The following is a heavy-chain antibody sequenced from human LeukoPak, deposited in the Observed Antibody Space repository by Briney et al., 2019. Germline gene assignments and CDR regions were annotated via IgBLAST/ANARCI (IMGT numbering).Heavy chain of an antibody. V-gene: IGHV6-1*01. D-gene: IGHD3-10*01. CDR3: ARNPYYYGSGSYYNSAFDI. J-gene: IGHJ3*02. CDR2: TYYRSKWFN. Sequence: SLTLSLTCAISGDSFSSNSAAWHWIRQSPSRGLEWLGRTYYRSKWFNDYAVSVKSRITIKADTSKNQFSLKLSSVTAADTAVYYCARNPYYYGSGSYYNSAFDIWGQGTMVTVSS. CDR1: GDSFSSNSAA.